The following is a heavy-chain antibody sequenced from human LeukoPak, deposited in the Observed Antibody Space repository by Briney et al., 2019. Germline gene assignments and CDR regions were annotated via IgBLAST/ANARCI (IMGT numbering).Heavy chain of an antibody. V-gene: IGHV3-23*01. Sequence: GGSLRLSCAGSGFTFNNYAMSWVRRAPRKGLEWVSTIMIGGDGKHYADSVKGRFTIFRDNSKNTLYVYMSNLSAGDTAIYYCVAHPGGAIDVWGQGTVVTVSS. CDR3: VAHPGGAIDV. CDR2: IMIGGDGK. CDR1: GFTFNNYA. D-gene: IGHD3-10*01. J-gene: IGHJ3*01.